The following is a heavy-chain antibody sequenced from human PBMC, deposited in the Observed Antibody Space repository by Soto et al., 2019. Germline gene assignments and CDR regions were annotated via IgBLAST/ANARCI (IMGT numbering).Heavy chain of an antibody. CDR2: ISRTGDDI. D-gene: IGHD2-21*02. V-gene: IGHV3-48*02. CDR3: ARLPKGSVVTG. CDR1: GFSFRDHS. J-gene: IGHJ4*02. Sequence: VQLMESGGGLVYPGASLRLSCETSGFSFRDHSMNWVRQAPGKGLECVSYISRTGDDIHYADSVKGRFTVSRDNAKNALLLQMNSLRDDASAIYYCARLPKGSVVTGWGQGTLVTVSS.